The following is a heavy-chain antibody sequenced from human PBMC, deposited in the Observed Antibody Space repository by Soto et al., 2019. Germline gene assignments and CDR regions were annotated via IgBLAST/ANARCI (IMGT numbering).Heavy chain of an antibody. CDR2: IYYSGST. D-gene: IGHD1-26*01. CDR3: ARFGSYYTTFDY. Sequence: TLSLTCTVSGGSISSGDYYWSWIRQPPGKGLEWIGYIYYSGSTYYNPSLKSRVTISVDTSKNQFSLKLSSVTAADTAVYYCARFGSYYTTFDYWGQGTLVTVSS. V-gene: IGHV4-30-4*01. CDR1: GGSISSGDYY. J-gene: IGHJ4*02.